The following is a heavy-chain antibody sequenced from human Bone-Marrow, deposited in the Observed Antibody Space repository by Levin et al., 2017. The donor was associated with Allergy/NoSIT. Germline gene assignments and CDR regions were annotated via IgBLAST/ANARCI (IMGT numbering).Heavy chain of an antibody. V-gene: IGHV3-48*02. Sequence: GGSLRLSCAASGFSFNTYSMNWVRQAPGKGLEWLSYISGSGDTIYYADSVKGRFTISRDTAKNSLFLLMHSLRDENTAVYFCAGHILDGLSTGCYDFWGGYYYWGQGTLDTVSS. CDR2: ISGSGDTI. D-gene: IGHD3-3*01. CDR3: AGHILDGLSTGCYDFWGGYYY. J-gene: IGHJ4*02. CDR1: GFSFNTYS.